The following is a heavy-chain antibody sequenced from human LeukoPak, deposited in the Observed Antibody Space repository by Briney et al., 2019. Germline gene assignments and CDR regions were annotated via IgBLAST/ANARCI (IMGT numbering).Heavy chain of an antibody. CDR3: AWIISATGTGGYYFNY. CDR2: IYHSRST. Sequence: SETLSLTCNVSGASIRSYYWGWVRQSPGKGLEWIGYIYHSRSTNYNPSLRSRVAISVDTSKSQFSLNLNSVTAADTAVYYCAWIISATGTGGYYFNYWGQGTLVTVSS. D-gene: IGHD6-13*01. J-gene: IGHJ4*02. V-gene: IGHV4-59*08. CDR1: GASIRSYY.